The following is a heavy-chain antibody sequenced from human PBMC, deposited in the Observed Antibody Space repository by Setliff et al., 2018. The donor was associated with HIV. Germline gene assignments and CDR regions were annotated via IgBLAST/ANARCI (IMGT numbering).Heavy chain of an antibody. D-gene: IGHD1-7*01. Sequence: SETLSLTCTVSGGSITSYYWSWIRQPPGKGLEWIGYIYSTGYTNYHPSLKTRATISLDTSKSQFSLRLTSVTATDTAIYYCARHPREEPQRNYKFDSWGQGTLVTVSS. J-gene: IGHJ4*02. CDR3: ARHPREEPQRNYKFDS. V-gene: IGHV4-4*09. CDR1: GGSITSYY. CDR2: IYSTGYT.